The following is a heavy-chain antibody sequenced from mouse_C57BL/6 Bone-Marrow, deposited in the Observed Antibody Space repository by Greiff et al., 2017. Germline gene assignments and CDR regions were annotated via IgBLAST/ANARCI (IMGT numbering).Heavy chain of an antibody. D-gene: IGHD2-4*01. Sequence: QVQLQQSGAELARPGASVKLSCKASGYTFTSYGISWVKQRTGQGLEWIGEIYPRSGNTYYNEKFKGKATRTADKSSSTAYMELRSLTSEDSAVYFCARGGITAPFDVWGTGTTVTVAS. CDR1: GYTFTSYG. V-gene: IGHV1-81*01. CDR3: ARGGITAPFDV. J-gene: IGHJ1*03. CDR2: IYPRSGNT.